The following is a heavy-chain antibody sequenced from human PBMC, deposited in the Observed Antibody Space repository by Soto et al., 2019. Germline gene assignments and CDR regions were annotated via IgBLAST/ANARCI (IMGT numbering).Heavy chain of an antibody. V-gene: IGHV4-30-4*01. D-gene: IGHD2-15*01. J-gene: IGHJ4*02. CDR1: GGSISSGDYY. CDR2: IYYSGST. Sequence: PSETLSLTCTVSGGSISSGDYYWSWIRQPPGKGLEWIGYIYYSGSTYYNPSLKSRVTISVDTSKNQFSLKLSSVTAADTAVYYCARGDPSCSGGSRSIIFDYWGQGTLVTVSS. CDR3: ARGDPSCSGGSRSIIFDY.